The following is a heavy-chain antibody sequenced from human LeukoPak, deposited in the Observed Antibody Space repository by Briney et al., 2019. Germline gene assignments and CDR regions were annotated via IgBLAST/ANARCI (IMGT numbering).Heavy chain of an antibody. CDR3: ARDRGLTYYYDSSGYRPMDV. CDR1: GFTFSSYT. J-gene: IGHJ6*03. D-gene: IGHD3-22*01. V-gene: IGHV3-21*01. CDR2: ISSSSSYI. Sequence: GGSLRLSCAASGFTFSSYTINWVRQAPGKGLEWVSSISSSSSYIYYADSVKGRFTISRDNAANSLYLQMNSLRAEDTAVYHCARDRGLTYYYDSSGYRPMDVWGKGTTVTVSS.